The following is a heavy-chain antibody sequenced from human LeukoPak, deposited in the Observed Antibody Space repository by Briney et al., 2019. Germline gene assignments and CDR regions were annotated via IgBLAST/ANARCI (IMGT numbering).Heavy chain of an antibody. CDR1: GFIFSSYS. CDR3: ARGGYGAHMG. Sequence: GGSLRLSCAASGFIFSSYSMNWVRQAPGKGLEWVSYISSSSSTMYYAASVKGRFSISRDNAQNSLYLQMNSLRAEDTAVYYCARGGYGAHMGWGQGTLVTVSS. CDR2: ISSSSSTM. J-gene: IGHJ4*02. D-gene: IGHD4-17*01. V-gene: IGHV3-48*01.